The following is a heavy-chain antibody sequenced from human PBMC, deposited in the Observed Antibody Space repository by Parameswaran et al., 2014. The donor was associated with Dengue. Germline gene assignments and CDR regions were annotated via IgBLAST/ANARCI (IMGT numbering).Heavy chain of an antibody. V-gene: IGHV4-59*01. CDR3: ARDSTSSRYYYYYGMDV. D-gene: IGHD2-15*01. J-gene: IGHJ6*02. Sequence: WIRQPPGKGLEWIGYIYYSGSTNYNPSLKSRVTISVDTSKNQFSLKLSSVTAADTAVYYCARDSTSSRYYYYYGMDVWGQGTTVTVSS. CDR2: IYYSGST.